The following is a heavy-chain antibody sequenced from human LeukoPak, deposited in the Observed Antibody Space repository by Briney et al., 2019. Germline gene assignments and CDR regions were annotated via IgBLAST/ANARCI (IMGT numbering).Heavy chain of an antibody. CDR2: IKNDGSTA. CDR1: GFTFSNYW. CDR3: ARDPFLGDADLDQ. D-gene: IGHD2/OR15-2a*01. V-gene: IGHV3-74*01. Sequence: QAGGSLRLSCTASGFTFSNYWMHWVRQAPGKGLVWVSRIKNDGSTAAYADSVQGRFTISRDNAKNTLYLQMNSLTAEDTALYYCARDPFLGDADLDQWGQGTLVTVSS. J-gene: IGHJ4*02.